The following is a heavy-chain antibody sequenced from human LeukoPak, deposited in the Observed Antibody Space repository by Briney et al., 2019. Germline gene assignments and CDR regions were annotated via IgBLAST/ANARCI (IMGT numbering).Heavy chain of an antibody. CDR1: GGSVSSGNYY. V-gene: IGHV4-61*02. CDR2: IYTSGST. CDR3: TKGGELMNY. D-gene: IGHD1-26*01. J-gene: IGHJ4*02. Sequence: TLSLTCTVSGGSVSSGNYYWTWIRQPAGKGLEWIGRIYTSGSTNYNPSLKSRVTTSIDASKNQFSLRLTSVTAADTAVYYCTKGGELMNYWGQGTLVTVSS.